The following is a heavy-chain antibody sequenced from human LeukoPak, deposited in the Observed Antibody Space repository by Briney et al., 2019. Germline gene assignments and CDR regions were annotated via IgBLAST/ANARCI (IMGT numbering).Heavy chain of an antibody. Sequence: PSETLSLTCTVSGGSISSYYWSWIRQPPGKGLEWIGYIYYTDSGSTNYNPSLKSRVTISGDTSKNQVSLKLSFVTVADTALYYCARHTSGYRVAAILFDFWGQGALVTVSS. CDR2: IYYTDSGST. V-gene: IGHV4-59*08. J-gene: IGHJ4*02. CDR1: GGSISSYY. CDR3: ARHTSGYRVAAILFDF. D-gene: IGHD2-2*02.